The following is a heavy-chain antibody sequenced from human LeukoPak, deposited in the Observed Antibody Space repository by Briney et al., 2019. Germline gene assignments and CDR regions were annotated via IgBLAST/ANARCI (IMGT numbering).Heavy chain of an antibody. CDR2: INPNSGGT. J-gene: IGHJ4*02. D-gene: IGHD3-3*01. CDR3: ARDRIRRYYDFWSGYPHGFDY. V-gene: IGHV1-2*02. CDR1: GYTFTAYY. Sequence: GASVKVSCKASGYTFTAYYMHWVRQAPGQGLQWMGWINPNSGGTNYAQKFQGRVTMTRDTSISTAYMELSRLRSDDTAVYYCARDRIRRYYDFWSGYPHGFDYWGQGTLVTVSS.